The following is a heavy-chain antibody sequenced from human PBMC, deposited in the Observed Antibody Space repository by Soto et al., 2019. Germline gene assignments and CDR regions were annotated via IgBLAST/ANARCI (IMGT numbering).Heavy chain of an antibody. CDR2: IYYSGSI. CDR3: ARQSSGWYNWFDP. D-gene: IGHD6-19*01. CDR1: GGSISSSRYY. V-gene: IGHV4-39*01. J-gene: IGHJ5*02. Sequence: SLTCSVSGGSISSSRYYWGWIRQPPGKGLEWIGSIYYSGSIYYNPSLKSRVTISVDTSKNQFSLKLSSVTAAETAVYYCARQSSGWYNWFDPWGQGTLVTVPS.